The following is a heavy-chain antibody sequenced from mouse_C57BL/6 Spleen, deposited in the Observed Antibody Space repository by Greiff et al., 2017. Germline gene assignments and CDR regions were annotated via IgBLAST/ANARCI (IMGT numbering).Heavy chain of an antibody. CDR2: IDPNSGGT. CDR1: GYTFTSYW. V-gene: IGHV1-62-3*01. D-gene: IGHD1-1*01. CDR3: ARETGVAPRYFDV. J-gene: IGHJ1*03. Sequence: QVQLQQPGAELVKPGASVKLSCKASGYTFTSYWMHWVKQRPGRGLEWIGRIDPNSGGTKYNEKFKSKDTLTEDKPSSTAYMQLSSLTSEDSAVYDCARETGVAPRYFDVWGTGTTVTVSS.